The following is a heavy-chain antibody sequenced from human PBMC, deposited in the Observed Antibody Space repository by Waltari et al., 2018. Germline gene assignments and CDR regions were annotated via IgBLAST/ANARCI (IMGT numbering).Heavy chain of an antibody. Sequence: QVQLVQSGAEVKKPGASVKVSCKASGYTFTGYYMHWVRQAPGQGLEWMGWINPNSGGTNYAQKFQGRVTMTRDTSISTAYMELSRLRSDDTAVYYCARDCGGDCSAPYGMDVWGQGTTVTVSS. CDR2: INPNSGGT. CDR3: ARDCGGDCSAPYGMDV. D-gene: IGHD2-21*02. CDR1: GYTFTGYY. V-gene: IGHV1-2*02. J-gene: IGHJ6*02.